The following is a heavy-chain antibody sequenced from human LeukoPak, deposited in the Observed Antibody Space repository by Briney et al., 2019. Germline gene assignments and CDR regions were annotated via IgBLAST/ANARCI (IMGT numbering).Heavy chain of an antibody. Sequence: SETLSLTCTVSGGSISSYYWSWIRQPPGKGLEWIGYIYYSGSTNYNPSLKSRVTISVDTSKNQFSLKLSSVTAADTAVYYCARDSRYYDILTGYSSYGMDVWGQGTTVTVSS. CDR3: ARDSRYYDILTGYSSYGMDV. V-gene: IGHV4-59*01. D-gene: IGHD3-9*01. CDR1: GGSISSYY. J-gene: IGHJ6*02. CDR2: IYYSGST.